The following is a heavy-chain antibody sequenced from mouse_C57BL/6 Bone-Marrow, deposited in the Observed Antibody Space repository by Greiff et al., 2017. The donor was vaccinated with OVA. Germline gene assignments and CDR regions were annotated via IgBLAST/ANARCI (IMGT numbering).Heavy chain of an antibody. D-gene: IGHD1-1*01. J-gene: IGHJ3*01. CDR1: GYTFTDYY. V-gene: IGHV1-26*01. Sequence: VQLKHSGPELVKPGASVKISCKASGYTFTDYYMNWVKQSHGKSLEWIGDINPNNGGTSYNQKFKGKATLTVDKSSSTAYMELRSLTSEDSAVYYCARDYYGSSWRFAYWGQGTLVTVSA. CDR2: INPNNGGT. CDR3: ARDYYGSSWRFAY.